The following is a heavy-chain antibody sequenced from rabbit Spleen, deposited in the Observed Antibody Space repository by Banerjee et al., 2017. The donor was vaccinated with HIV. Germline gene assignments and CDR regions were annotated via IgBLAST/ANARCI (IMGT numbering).Heavy chain of an antibody. J-gene: IGHJ4*01. V-gene: IGHV1S45*01. CDR1: GFSFSDRDV. D-gene: IGHD1-1*01. Sequence: QEQLVESGGGLVQPEGSLTLTCTASGFSFSDRDVMCWVRQAPGKGLEWIGCINTATAKGVYANWAKGRFTISKTSSTTVTLQMTSLTAADTATYFCARDLVAVIGWNFNLWGQGTLVPVS. CDR2: INTATAKG. CDR3: ARDLVAVIGWNFNL.